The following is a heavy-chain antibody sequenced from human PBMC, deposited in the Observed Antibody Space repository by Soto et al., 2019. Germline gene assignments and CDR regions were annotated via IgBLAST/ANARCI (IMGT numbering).Heavy chain of an antibody. CDR2: ISYDGSNK. D-gene: IGHD6-13*01. J-gene: IGHJ4*02. CDR1: GFTFSSYA. Sequence: GGSLRLSCAASGFTFSSYATHWVRQAPGKGLEWVAVISYDGSNKYYADSVRGRFTISRDNSKNTLYLQMNSLRAEDTSVYYCAKTRRIAATGSTDYWGQGTLVTVSS. V-gene: IGHV3-30-3*02. CDR3: AKTRRIAATGSTDY.